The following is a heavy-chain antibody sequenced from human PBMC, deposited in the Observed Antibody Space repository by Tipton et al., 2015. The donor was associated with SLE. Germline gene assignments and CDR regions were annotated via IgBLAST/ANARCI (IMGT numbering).Heavy chain of an antibody. CDR1: GYTFRDFY. CDR2: INPSGGWT. J-gene: IGHJ4*02. V-gene: IGHV1-46*01. Sequence: QVQLVQSGPEVKKPGASVKVSCKASGYTFRDFYMYWVRQAPGQGLEWMGIINPSGGWTRYAQEFQGRVTMTRDTSTSTHYMELSSLTFEDTAVYYCARAHGDAGIGYWGQGTLVTVSS. D-gene: IGHD4-17*01. CDR3: ARAHGDAGIGY.